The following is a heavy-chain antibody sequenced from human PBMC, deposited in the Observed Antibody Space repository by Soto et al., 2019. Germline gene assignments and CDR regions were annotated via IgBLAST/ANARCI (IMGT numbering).Heavy chain of an antibody. CDR1: GYTFTSYY. Sequence: QVQLVQSGAEVKKPGASVKVSCKASGYTFTSYYMHWVRQAPGQGLEWMGIINPSGGSTSYAQKSQGRLTMARDTSNMKVYMELVSLRAQDTAVYYCARGRDPGGLYYYFYYMVVCGKATTLTVSS. CDR2: INPSGGST. J-gene: IGHJ6*03. D-gene: IGHD3-16*01. V-gene: IGHV1-46*03. CDR3: ARGRDPGGLYYYFYYMVV.